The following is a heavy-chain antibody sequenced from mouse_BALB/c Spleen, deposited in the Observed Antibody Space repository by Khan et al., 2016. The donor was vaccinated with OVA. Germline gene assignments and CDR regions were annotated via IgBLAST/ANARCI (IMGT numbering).Heavy chain of an antibody. Sequence: VQLQQSGPSLVQPSQTLSLTCSVTGDSITSGFWSWVRKFPGNKLEYMGYMIYSGYTYYNPSLKGRFSITRHTSKKQYYLQLNSVTTEDTATYYCARSTYKYAFAYWGQGALVTVSA. CDR2: MIYSGYT. V-gene: IGHV3-8*02. CDR3: ARSTYKYAFAY. CDR1: GDSITSGF. D-gene: IGHD1-3*01. J-gene: IGHJ3*01.